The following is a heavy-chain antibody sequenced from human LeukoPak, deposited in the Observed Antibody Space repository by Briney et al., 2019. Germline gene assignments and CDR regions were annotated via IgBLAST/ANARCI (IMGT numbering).Heavy chain of an antibody. D-gene: IGHD5-24*01. CDR2: INPNSGGT. CDR3: ARVRDGYNSDGLIDY. J-gene: IGHJ4*02. V-gene: IGHV1-2*06. CDR1: GYTFTGYY. Sequence: ASVKVSCKASGYTFTGYYMHWVRQAPGQGLEWMGRINPNSGGTNYAQKFQGRVTMTRDTSISTAYMELSRLRSDDTAVYYCARVRDGYNSDGLIDYWGQGTLVTVSS.